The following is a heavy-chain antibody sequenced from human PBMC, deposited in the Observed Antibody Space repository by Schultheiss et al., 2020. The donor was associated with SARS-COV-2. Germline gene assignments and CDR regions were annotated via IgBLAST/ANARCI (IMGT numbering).Heavy chain of an antibody. CDR3: ARLWGDGGN. J-gene: IGHJ4*02. CDR1: GGSVSRGSYY. CDR2: INHSGST. Sequence: SETLSLTCTVSGGSVSRGSYYWSWIRQPPGKGLEWIGEINHSGSTNYNPSLKSRVTISVDTSKNQFSLKLSSVTAADTAVYYCARLWGDGGNWGQGTLVTVSS. V-gene: IGHV4-61*01. D-gene: IGHD3-16*01.